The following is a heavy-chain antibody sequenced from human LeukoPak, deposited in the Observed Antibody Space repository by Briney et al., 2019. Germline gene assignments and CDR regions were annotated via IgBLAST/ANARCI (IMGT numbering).Heavy chain of an antibody. V-gene: IGHV4-61*02. CDR2: IYTSGST. J-gene: IGHJ4*02. CDR3: ARDLGDIVVVPAALGY. D-gene: IGHD2-2*01. Sequence: SQTLSLTCTVSGGSISSGSYYWSWIRQPAGKGLEWIGRIYTSGSTNYNPSLKSRVTISVDTSKNQFSLKLSSVTAADTAVYYCARDLGDIVVVPAALGYWGQGTLVTVSS. CDR1: GGSISSGSYY.